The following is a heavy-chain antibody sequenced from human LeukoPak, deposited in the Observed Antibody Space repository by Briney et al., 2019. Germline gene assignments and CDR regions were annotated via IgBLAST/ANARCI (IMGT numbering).Heavy chain of an antibody. J-gene: IGHJ5*02. V-gene: IGHV4-34*01. CDR1: GFTFSNYW. CDR3: ARGRGRWLQLRDWFDP. Sequence: GSLRLSCAASGFTFSNYWMSWIRQPPGKGLEWIGEINHSGSTNYNPSLKSRVTISVDTSKNQFSLKLSSVTAADTAVYYCARGRGRWLQLRDWFDPWGQGTLVTVSS. D-gene: IGHD5-24*01. CDR2: INHSGST.